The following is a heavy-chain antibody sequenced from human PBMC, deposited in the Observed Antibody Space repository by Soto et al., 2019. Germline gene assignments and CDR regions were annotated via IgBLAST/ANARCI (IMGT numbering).Heavy chain of an antibody. Sequence: ASVKVSCKASGGTFSSYAISGVRQAPGQGLEWMGGIIPIFGTANYAQKFQGRVTITADESTSTAYMELSSLRSEDTAVYYCAREYYSSGYSAGLLFTYYYGMDVCGQGTTVTVCS. CDR1: GGTFSSYA. CDR2: IIPIFGTA. D-gene: IGHD3-22*01. V-gene: IGHV1-69*13. CDR3: AREYYSSGYSAGLLFTYYYGMDV. J-gene: IGHJ6*02.